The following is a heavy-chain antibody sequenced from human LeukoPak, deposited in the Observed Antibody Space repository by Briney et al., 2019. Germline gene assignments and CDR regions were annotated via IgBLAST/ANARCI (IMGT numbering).Heavy chain of an antibody. CDR3: AKDWGSKFASGSSYLDS. CDR2: IVHDGTNK. V-gene: IGHV3-30*18. CDR1: GFAFDTFG. D-gene: IGHD3-10*01. Sequence: GGSLRLSCAASGFAFDTFGMHWVRQAPGKGLEWVAVIVHDGTNKYYADSVKGRFTISRVNSEKTLSLQMNGLRPEDTAVYFCAKDWGSKFASGSSYLDSWGQGTLITVSS. J-gene: IGHJ4*02.